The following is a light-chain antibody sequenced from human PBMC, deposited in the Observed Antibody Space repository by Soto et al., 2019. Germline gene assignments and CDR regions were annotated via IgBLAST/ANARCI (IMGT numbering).Light chain of an antibody. V-gene: IGKV3-20*01. Sequence: EIVLTQSPGTLSLSPGERATLSCRASQSVSNYLAWYQQKPGQAPRLLIYGASNRATGIPDRFSGSASGTDFTLTISRLEPEDFAVYYCQQYGSSPPTFGQGTRLEIK. CDR2: GAS. CDR3: QQYGSSPPT. CDR1: QSVSNY. J-gene: IGKJ5*01.